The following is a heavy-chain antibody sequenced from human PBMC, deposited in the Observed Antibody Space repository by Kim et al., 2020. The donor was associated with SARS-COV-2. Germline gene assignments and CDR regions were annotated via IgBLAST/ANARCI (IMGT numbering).Heavy chain of an antibody. Sequence: GRFNISRDNSKNTLYLQMNSLRAEDTAVYYCAKTENYYDSSGYYSNWFDPWGQGTLVTVSS. J-gene: IGHJ5*02. D-gene: IGHD3-22*01. CDR3: AKTENYYDSSGYYSNWFDP. V-gene: IGHV3-23*01.